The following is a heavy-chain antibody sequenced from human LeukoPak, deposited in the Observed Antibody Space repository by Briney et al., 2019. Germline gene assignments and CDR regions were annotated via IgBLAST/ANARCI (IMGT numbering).Heavy chain of an antibody. D-gene: IGHD6-13*01. Sequence: ASVKVSCKASGYTFTSYAMNWVRQAPGQGLEWMGWINTNTGIPTYAQGFTGRFVFSLDTSVSTAYLQISSLKAEDTAVYYCARENEYSSSWYGGAPVDYWGQGTLVTVSS. V-gene: IGHV7-4-1*02. CDR2: INTNTGIP. J-gene: IGHJ4*02. CDR1: GYTFTSYA. CDR3: ARENEYSSSWYGGAPVDY.